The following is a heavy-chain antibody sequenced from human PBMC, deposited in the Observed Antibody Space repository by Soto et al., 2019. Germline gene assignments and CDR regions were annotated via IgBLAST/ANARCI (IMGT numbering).Heavy chain of an antibody. V-gene: IGHV3-30*18. J-gene: IGHJ4*02. Sequence: PGGSLRLSCAASGFTFSSYGMHWVRQAPGKGLEWVAVISYDGSNKYYADSVKGRFTISRDNSKDTLYLQMNSLRAEDTAVYYCAKDGAYYYDSRGPCPPLDYWGKGRPVTVS. CDR1: GFTFSSYG. CDR2: ISYDGSNK. CDR3: AKDGAYYYDSRGPCPPLDY. D-gene: IGHD3-22*01.